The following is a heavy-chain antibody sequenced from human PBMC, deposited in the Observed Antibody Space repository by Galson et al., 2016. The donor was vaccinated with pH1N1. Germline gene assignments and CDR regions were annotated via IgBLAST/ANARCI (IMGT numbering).Heavy chain of an antibody. V-gene: IGHV3-23*01. Sequence: SLRLSCAASGFTFSTYHMHWVRQAPGEGLVWVSSINGRGSSTYYADSVKGRFTISRDNSRSTLYLQLSALTVDDTAVYYCAKEGRWYGGNWFDPWGQGTLVTVSS. J-gene: IGHJ5*02. CDR2: INGRGSST. D-gene: IGHD3-10*01. CDR3: AKEGRWYGGNWFDP. CDR1: GFTFSTYH.